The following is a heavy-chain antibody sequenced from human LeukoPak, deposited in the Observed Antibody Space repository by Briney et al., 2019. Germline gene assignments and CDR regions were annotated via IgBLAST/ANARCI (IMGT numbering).Heavy chain of an antibody. J-gene: IGHJ4*02. CDR2: IIPIFGTA. D-gene: IGHD1-26*01. V-gene: IGHV1-69*06. CDR1: GGTFSRYA. Sequence: SVKVSCKASGGTFSRYAISWVRQAPGQGLEWMGGIIPIFGTANYAQKFQGRVTITADKSTSTAYMELSSLRSEDTAVYYCAKSLGGGSGSYYDYWGQGTLVTVSS. CDR3: AKSLGGGSGSYYDY.